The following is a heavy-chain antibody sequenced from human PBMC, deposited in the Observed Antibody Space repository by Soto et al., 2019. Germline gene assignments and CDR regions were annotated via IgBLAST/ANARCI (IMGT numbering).Heavy chain of an antibody. Sequence: QVQLQESGPGLVKPSQTLSLTCTVSGGSISSGDYYWSWIRQPLGKGLEWFGYIYYSGSTYYNPSLNNRVTISVDTSKNQFSLKLSSVTAADTAVYYCARVGGWDAPFDYWGQGTLVTVSS. CDR2: IYYSGST. D-gene: IGHD5-12*01. V-gene: IGHV4-30-4*01. CDR1: GGSISSGDYY. J-gene: IGHJ4*02. CDR3: ARVGGWDAPFDY.